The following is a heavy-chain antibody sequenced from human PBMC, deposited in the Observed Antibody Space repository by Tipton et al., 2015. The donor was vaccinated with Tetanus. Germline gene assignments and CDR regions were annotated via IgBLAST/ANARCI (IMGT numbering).Heavy chain of an antibody. CDR1: GGSVNSDDYY. CDR2: IFHTGGA. D-gene: IGHD6-6*01. V-gene: IGHV4-31*03. Sequence: TLSLTCTVSGGSVNSDDYYWTWIRQHPGKGLDWIGYIFHTGGADYNPSLKSRATISIDTSKNQFSLRLSSVTAADTAVYYCARPTLRLVIDSWGQGTLVTVSS. CDR3: ARPTLRLVIDS. J-gene: IGHJ4*02.